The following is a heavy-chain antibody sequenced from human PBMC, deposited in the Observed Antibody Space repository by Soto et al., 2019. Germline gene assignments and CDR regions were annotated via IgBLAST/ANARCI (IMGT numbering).Heavy chain of an antibody. CDR2: IYYSGST. Sequence: PSETLSLCCTGSGGCINSYYWGWIRQPPGKGLEWIGYIYYSGSTNYNPSLKSRVTISVDTSKNQFSLKLSSVTAADTAVYYCAGSIFGVVIEYDYWGQGTLVTVST. V-gene: IGHV4-59*01. CDR1: GGCINSYY. D-gene: IGHD3-3*01. J-gene: IGHJ4*02. CDR3: AGSIFGVVIEYDY.